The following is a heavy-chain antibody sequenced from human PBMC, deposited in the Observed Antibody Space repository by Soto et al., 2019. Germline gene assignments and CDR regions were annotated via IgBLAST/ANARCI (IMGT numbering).Heavy chain of an antibody. CDR2: ISYDGSKT. CDR1: GFTFRSYG. D-gene: IGHD5-18*01. CDR3: AKGDLDTSMAMAFDN. J-gene: IGHJ4*02. Sequence: QVQLVESGGGVVQPGRSLRLSCAASGFTFRSYGLHWVRQAPGKGLEWVAVISYDGSKTYYTDSVKGRFTISRDNFKNTLYLQMDSLRTKDTGVYYCAKGDLDTSMAMAFDNWGQGTLVTVSS. V-gene: IGHV3-30*18.